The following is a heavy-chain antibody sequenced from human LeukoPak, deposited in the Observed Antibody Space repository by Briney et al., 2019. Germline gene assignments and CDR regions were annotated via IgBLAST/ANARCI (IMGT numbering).Heavy chain of an antibody. CDR3: ATRAYYYGMDV. J-gene: IGHJ6*02. Sequence: SETLSLTCAVYGGSFSGYYWSWIRQPPGKGLEWIGEINHSGSTNYNSSLKSRVTISVDTSKNQFSLKLSSVTAADTAVYYCATRAYYYGMDVWGQGTTVTVSS. CDR2: INHSGST. V-gene: IGHV4-34*01. CDR1: GGSFSGYY.